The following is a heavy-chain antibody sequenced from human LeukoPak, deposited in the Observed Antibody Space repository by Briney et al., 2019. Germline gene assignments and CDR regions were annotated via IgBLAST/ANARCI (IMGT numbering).Heavy chain of an antibody. CDR1: GLTLSSYA. D-gene: IGHD3-9*01. J-gene: IGHJ4*02. Sequence: GSLRLSCAASGLTLSSYAMSWVRQAPGNGLEWVSVISGNGGSTYYADSVRGRFTISRDNSKNTLYLQMNNVRVEDTAVYYCAKDRGTDWTDFDYWGQGTLVTVSA. V-gene: IGHV3-23*01. CDR2: ISGNGGST. CDR3: AKDRGTDWTDFDY.